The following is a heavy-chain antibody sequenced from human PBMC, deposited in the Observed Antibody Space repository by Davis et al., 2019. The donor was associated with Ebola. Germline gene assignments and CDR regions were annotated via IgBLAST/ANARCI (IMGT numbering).Heavy chain of an antibody. D-gene: IGHD1-26*01. CDR3: TTGVFGWELLGEDY. V-gene: IGHV3-15*01. CDR1: GFTFSSYW. J-gene: IGHJ4*02. CDR2: IKSKTDGGTT. Sequence: GGSLRLSCAASGFTFSSYWMSWVRQAPGKGLEWVGRIKSKTDGGTTDYAAPVNGRFTISRDDSKNTLYLQMNSLKTEDTAVYYCTTGVFGWELLGEDYWGQGTLVTVSS.